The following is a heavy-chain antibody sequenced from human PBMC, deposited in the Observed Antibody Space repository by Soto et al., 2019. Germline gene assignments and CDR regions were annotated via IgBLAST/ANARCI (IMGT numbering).Heavy chain of an antibody. Sequence: QVQLVQSGAEVKKPGSSVKVSCKASGGTFSSYTISWVRQAPGQGLEWMGRIIPILGIANYAQKFQGRVTITADKSTSTAYMELSSLGSEDTAVYYCAGSSGYPTYYYGMDVWGQGTTVTVSS. D-gene: IGHD3-22*01. V-gene: IGHV1-69*02. CDR2: IIPILGIA. CDR3: AGSSGYPTYYYGMDV. J-gene: IGHJ6*02. CDR1: GGTFSSYT.